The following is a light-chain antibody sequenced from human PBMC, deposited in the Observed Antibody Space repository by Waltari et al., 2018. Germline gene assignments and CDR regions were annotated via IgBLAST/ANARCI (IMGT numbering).Light chain of an antibody. CDR3: SSHAGNNLWI. J-gene: IGLJ2*01. CDR2: DVT. Sequence: HSALTPPPSASGSPGQSVTISCTGTRADVGGYAYVSWYQPHPGKVPKLIIYDVTKRPSGVPPRFSASKSGNPASLTVSGLQAEDEADYYCSSHAGNNLWIFGGGTKVTVL. CDR1: RADVGGYAY. V-gene: IGLV2-8*01.